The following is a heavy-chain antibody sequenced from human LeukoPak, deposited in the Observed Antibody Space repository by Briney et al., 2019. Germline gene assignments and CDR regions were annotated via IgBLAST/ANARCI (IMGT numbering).Heavy chain of an antibody. D-gene: IGHD6-19*01. CDR2: IYYSGST. CDR3: ARDSSGWYYFDY. Sequence: PSETLSLSCTVSGGSINNYYWSWIRQPPGKGLEWIGYIYYSGSTNYNPSLKSRVTISVDTSKSQFSLRLTSVTAADTAVYYCARDSSGWYYFDYWGQGTLVTVSS. CDR1: GGSINNYY. J-gene: IGHJ4*02. V-gene: IGHV4-59*01.